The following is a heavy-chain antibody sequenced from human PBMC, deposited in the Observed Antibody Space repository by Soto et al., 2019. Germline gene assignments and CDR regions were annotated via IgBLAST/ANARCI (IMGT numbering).Heavy chain of an antibody. J-gene: IGHJ6*03. V-gene: IGHV3-15*01. Sequence: GGSLRLSCAASGFTFSNAWMSWVRQAPGKGLEWVGRIKSKTDGGTTDYAAPVKGRFTISRDDSKNTLYLQMNSLKTEDTAVYYCTAAIAAAGTPPWFSRYYYYYMDVWGKGTTVTVSS. CDR3: TAAIAAAGTPPWFSRYYYYYMDV. CDR1: GFTFSNAW. CDR2: IKSKTDGGTT. D-gene: IGHD6-13*01.